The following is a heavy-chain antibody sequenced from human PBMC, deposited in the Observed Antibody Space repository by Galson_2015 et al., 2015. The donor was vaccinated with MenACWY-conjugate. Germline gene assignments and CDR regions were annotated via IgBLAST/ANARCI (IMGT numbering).Heavy chain of an antibody. D-gene: IGHD2-21*01. J-gene: IGHJ4*02. V-gene: IGHV3-49*04. CDR1: GFSFGDYP. CDR3: TSRLIGVIAAFDY. Sequence: SLRLSCATSGFSFGDYPLSWVRQAPGKGLEWVGFIRSKAFGETTEYAASVKDRFTISRDDSTRIAYLQMNSLKTDDTAVYYCTSRLIGVIAAFDYWGQGTLVTVSS. CDR2: IRSKAFGETT.